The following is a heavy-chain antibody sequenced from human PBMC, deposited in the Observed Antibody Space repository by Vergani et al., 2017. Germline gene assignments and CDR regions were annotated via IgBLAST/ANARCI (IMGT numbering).Heavy chain of an antibody. J-gene: IGHJ4*02. CDR1: GFSFRGHG. Sequence: VHLAESGGGFFQPGGSLTLSCVASGFSFRGHGMHWVRQAPGKGLEWVAMISYDGDRRDYGDFAKGRFTISRDSSKTVYLQMNSLRAEDTAVYYCARLSYDTTPYLQGGYDCWGQGTLVSVSS. D-gene: IGHD3-22*01. V-gene: IGHV3-30*03. CDR3: ARLSYDTTPYLQGGYDC. CDR2: ISYDGDRR.